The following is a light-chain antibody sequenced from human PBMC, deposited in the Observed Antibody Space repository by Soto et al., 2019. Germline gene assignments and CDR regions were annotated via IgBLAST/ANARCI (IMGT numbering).Light chain of an antibody. Sequence: QSALTQPASVSGSPGQSITISCTGTSSGVGSYKFVSWYQQHPVKAPKLMIYEGSKRPSGVSNRFSGSKSGNTASLTISGLQAEDEADYYCCSYAGSSTVVFGGGTQLTVL. CDR2: EGS. CDR3: CSYAGSSTVV. CDR1: SSGVGSYKF. V-gene: IGLV2-23*01. J-gene: IGLJ2*01.